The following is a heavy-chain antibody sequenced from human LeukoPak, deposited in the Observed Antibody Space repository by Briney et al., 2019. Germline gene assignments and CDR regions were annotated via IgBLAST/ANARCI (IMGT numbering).Heavy chain of an antibody. Sequence: ASVKVSCKASGYTFTSYDINWVRQATGQGLEWMGIINPSGGSTSYAQKFQGRVTMTRDTSTSTVYMELSSLRSEDTAVYYCARDLDYYDSSGYYDYWGQGTLVTVSS. D-gene: IGHD3-22*01. CDR2: INPSGGST. CDR3: ARDLDYYDSSGYYDY. V-gene: IGHV1-46*01. CDR1: GYTFTSYD. J-gene: IGHJ4*02.